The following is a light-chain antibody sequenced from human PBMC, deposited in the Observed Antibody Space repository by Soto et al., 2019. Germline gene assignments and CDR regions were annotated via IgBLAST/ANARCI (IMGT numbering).Light chain of an antibody. J-gene: IGLJ2*01. V-gene: IGLV1-44*01. Sequence: QSVLTRPPSVSGTPGQKVSISCSGSASNLGGNPVNWYQHLPGAAPKLLIYTNHQRPSGVPDRFSGSKSGTSASLAISGLRSEDEADFYCAAWDDSLNAVVFGGGTKVTVL. CDR1: ASNLGGNP. CDR2: TNH. CDR3: AAWDDSLNAVV.